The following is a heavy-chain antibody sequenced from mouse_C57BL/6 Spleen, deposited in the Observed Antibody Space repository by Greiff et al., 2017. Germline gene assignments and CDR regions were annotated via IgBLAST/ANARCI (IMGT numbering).Heavy chain of an antibody. D-gene: IGHD2-2*01. Sequence: VKLMESGPGLVQPSQSLSITCTVSGFSLTSYGVHWVRQPPGKGLEWLGVIWSGGSTDYNAAFISRLSISKDNSKSQVFFKMNSLQADDTAIYYCAKSEGYYGYFDVWGTGTTVTVSS. CDR2: IWSGGST. CDR1: GFSLTSYG. CDR3: AKSEGYYGYFDV. V-gene: IGHV2-4*01. J-gene: IGHJ1*03.